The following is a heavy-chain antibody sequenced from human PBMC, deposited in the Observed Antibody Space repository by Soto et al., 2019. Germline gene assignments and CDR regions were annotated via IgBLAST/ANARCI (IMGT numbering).Heavy chain of an antibody. Sequence: SQTLSLTCAISGDSVSSNSNAWNWIRQSPSRGLEWLGRTYYRSKWINDYAVSVKSRKTINPDTTKNQYYLQQNSVTPEDTAVFFCARGRVATIRGARYYYGMDVWGQGTTVTVSS. CDR1: GDSVSSNSNA. CDR2: TYYRSKWIN. V-gene: IGHV6-1*01. CDR3: ARGRVATIRGARYYYGMDV. J-gene: IGHJ6*02. D-gene: IGHD5-12*01.